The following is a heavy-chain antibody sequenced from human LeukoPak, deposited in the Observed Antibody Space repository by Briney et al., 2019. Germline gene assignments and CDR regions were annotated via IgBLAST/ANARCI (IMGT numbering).Heavy chain of an antibody. Sequence: GGSLKLSCAASGFTFDDYGMSWVRHAPGKGLEGVSGINWNGGSTGYADSVKGRFTISRDNAKNSLYLQMNSLRAEDTALYYCARGLYDYVWGSYRYFDYWGQGTLVTVSS. J-gene: IGHJ4*02. CDR1: GFTFDDYG. D-gene: IGHD3-16*02. CDR2: INWNGGST. V-gene: IGHV3-20*04. CDR3: ARGLYDYVWGSYRYFDY.